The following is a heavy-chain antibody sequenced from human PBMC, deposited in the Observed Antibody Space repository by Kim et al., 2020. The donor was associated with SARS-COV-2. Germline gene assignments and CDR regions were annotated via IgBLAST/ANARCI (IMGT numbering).Heavy chain of an antibody. CDR2: IAHDGSFQ. J-gene: IGHJ6*01. Sequence: GGSLRLSCVTSGFIFNNYDIHWVRQAPGKGLEWVGVIAHDGSFQYFAESVRGRFTLSRDNSKKTVSLQLAALRPDDTGVYFCAKNRYCVSSDCPRLPYSNYGPDVWGQGTTVIVSS. CDR1: GFIFNNYD. CDR3: AKNRYCVSSDCPRLPYSNYGPDV. V-gene: IGHV3-30*18. D-gene: IGHD5-12*01.